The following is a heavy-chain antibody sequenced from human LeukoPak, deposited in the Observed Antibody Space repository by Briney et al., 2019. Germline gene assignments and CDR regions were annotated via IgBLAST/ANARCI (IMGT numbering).Heavy chain of an antibody. CDR2: VRNSPRGFGT. J-gene: IGHJ4*02. Sequence: GGSLRLSCAASGFTFDDHFMDWVRRAPGKGLEWIGRVRNSPRGFGTEYAASVKGRFTISRDDSKNSVYLQINNLKVDDTAVYYCARARIPSGGRDEDYWGQGTLVTDSS. D-gene: IGHD6-13*01. V-gene: IGHV3-72*01. CDR3: ARARIPSGGRDEDY. CDR1: GFTFDDHF.